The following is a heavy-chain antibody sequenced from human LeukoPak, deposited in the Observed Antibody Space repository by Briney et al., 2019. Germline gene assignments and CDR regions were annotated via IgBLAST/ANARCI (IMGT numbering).Heavy chain of an antibody. D-gene: IGHD1-26*01. V-gene: IGHV3-21*01. Sequence: GGSLRLSCAASGFTFSSYSMNWVRQAPGKGLEWVSSISSSSSYIYYADSVKGRFTISRDNAKNSLYLQMNSLRAEDTAVYYCARDQGSYYKDAFDIWGQGTMVTVSS. CDR2: ISSSSSYI. CDR3: ARDQGSYYKDAFDI. J-gene: IGHJ3*02. CDR1: GFTFSSYS.